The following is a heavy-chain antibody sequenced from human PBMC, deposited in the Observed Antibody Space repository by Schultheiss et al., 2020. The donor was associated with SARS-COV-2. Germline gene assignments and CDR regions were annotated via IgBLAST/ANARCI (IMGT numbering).Heavy chain of an antibody. D-gene: IGHD3-3*01. CDR1: GFTFSSYG. Sequence: GGSLRLSCAASGFTFSSYGMHWVRQAPGKGLEWVAVIWYDGSNKYYADSVKGRFTISRDNSKNTLYLQMNSLRAEDTAVYYCARDRYDFSLDYYYGMDVWGQGTTITVSS. CDR3: ARDRYDFSLDYYYGMDV. V-gene: IGHV3-33*08. J-gene: IGHJ6*02. CDR2: IWYDGSNK.